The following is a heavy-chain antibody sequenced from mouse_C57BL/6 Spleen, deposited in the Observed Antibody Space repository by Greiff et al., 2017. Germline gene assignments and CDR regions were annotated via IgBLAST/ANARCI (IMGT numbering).Heavy chain of an antibody. D-gene: IGHD1-1*01. V-gene: IGHV5-9-1*02. J-gene: IGHJ3*01. CDR3: TRASFITTVVATPFAY. Sequence: EVKLMESGEGLVKPGGSLKLSCAASGFTFSSYAMSWVRQTPEKRLEWVAYISSGGDYIYYADTVKGRFTISRDNARNTLYLQMSSLKSEDTAMYYCTRASFITTVVATPFAYWGQGTLVTVSA. CDR2: ISSGGDYI. CDR1: GFTFSSYA.